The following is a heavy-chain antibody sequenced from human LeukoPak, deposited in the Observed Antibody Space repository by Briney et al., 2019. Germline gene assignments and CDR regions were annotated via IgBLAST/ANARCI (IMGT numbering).Heavy chain of an antibody. V-gene: IGHV4-59*12. J-gene: IGHJ3*02. CDR1: GGPIRSYY. D-gene: IGHD4-17*01. Sequence: PSETLSLTCTVSGGPIRSYYWTWIRQPPGKGLEWIGHIYYTGSTTYNPSLKSRVTISVDTSKNQFSLKLSSVTAADTAVYYCARDFSSGDYSVHAFDIWGQGTMVTVSS. CDR2: IYYTGST. CDR3: ARDFSSGDYSVHAFDI.